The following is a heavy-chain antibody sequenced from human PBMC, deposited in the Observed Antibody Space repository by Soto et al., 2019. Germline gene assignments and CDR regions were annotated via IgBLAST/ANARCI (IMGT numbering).Heavy chain of an antibody. D-gene: IGHD2-2*01. V-gene: IGHV1-18*01. CDR2: ISGDSSDT. Sequence: QVQLMQSGSEVTKPGASVKVSCKATGYTFTRYGITWVRQAPGQGLEWMGWISGDSSDTDHAQRFQGRFTMATDPPTTTAYMELRNLRSDDTAKYYCATGGRYCTSTDCRTGFDFWGQGTLVTVSS. CDR3: ATGGRYCTSTDCRTGFDF. J-gene: IGHJ4*02. CDR1: GYTFTRYG.